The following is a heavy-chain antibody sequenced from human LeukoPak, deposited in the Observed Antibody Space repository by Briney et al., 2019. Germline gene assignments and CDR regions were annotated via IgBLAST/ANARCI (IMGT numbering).Heavy chain of an antibody. V-gene: IGHV3-30-3*01. Sequence: GGSLRLSCAASGFTFSIYAMHWVRQAPGKGLEWVSSISYNGSTQYYADSVKGRFTISRDNSKNTLFVQMDSLRGEDTAVYYCARDRSGSGWYYLDYWGQGTLVTVSS. CDR2: ISYNGSTQ. J-gene: IGHJ4*02. D-gene: IGHD6-19*01. CDR3: ARDRSGSGWYYLDY. CDR1: GFTFSIYA.